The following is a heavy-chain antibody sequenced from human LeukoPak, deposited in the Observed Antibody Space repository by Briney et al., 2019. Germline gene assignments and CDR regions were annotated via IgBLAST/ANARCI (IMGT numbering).Heavy chain of an antibody. CDR2: IKSKTDGGTT. CDR1: EFPFSKAW. V-gene: IGHV3-15*01. Sequence: GGSLRLSCAVSEFPFSKAWMSWVRQAPGKGLEWVGRIKSKTDGGTTDYAAPVKGRFTISRDDSKNTLYLQMNSLKTEDTAVYYCTTEGDDYGDFPFDYWGQGTLVTVSS. CDR3: TTEGDDYGDFPFDY. D-gene: IGHD4-17*01. J-gene: IGHJ4*02.